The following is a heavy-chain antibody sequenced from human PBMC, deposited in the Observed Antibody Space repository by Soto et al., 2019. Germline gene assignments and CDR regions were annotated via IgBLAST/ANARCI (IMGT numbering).Heavy chain of an antibody. CDR2: IYPGDSDT. J-gene: IGHJ6*04. V-gene: IGHV5-51*01. Sequence: QITGKGLEWMGIIYPGDSDTRYSPSFQGQVTISADKSISTAYLQWSSLKASDTAMYYCARHKAYYYDSSGYWYYYGMDVLRNGTTDTVTS. D-gene: IGHD3-22*01. CDR3: ARHKAYYYDSSGYWYYYGMDV.